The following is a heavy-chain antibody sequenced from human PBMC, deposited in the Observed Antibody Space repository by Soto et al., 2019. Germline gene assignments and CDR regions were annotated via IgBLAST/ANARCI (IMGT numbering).Heavy chain of an antibody. CDR1: GGTFSSYA. J-gene: IGHJ5*02. Sequence: QVQLVQSGAEVKKPGSSVKVSCKASGGTFSSYAISWVRQAPGHGLEWMGGIIPIFGTANYAQKFQGRVTITADESTSPAYMELSSLSSEHTAVYYGARDGYCSGGSCCGANSKPDWFDPWGQGPLVTVSS. V-gene: IGHV1-69*12. CDR2: IIPIFGTA. CDR3: ARDGYCSGGSCCGANSKPDWFDP. D-gene: IGHD2-15*01.